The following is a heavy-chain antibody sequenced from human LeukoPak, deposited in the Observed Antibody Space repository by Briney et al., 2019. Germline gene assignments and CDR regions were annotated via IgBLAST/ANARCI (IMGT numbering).Heavy chain of an antibody. CDR2: IIPIFGTT. Sequence: ASVKVSCKATGDTFIDFSISWVRQAPGQGLEWMGGIIPIFGTTNYAQKFQGRVTITADDSTRTVYMEVSSLRSEDTAVYYCARIAAAGTFYFDYWGQGTLVTVSS. D-gene: IGHD6-13*01. J-gene: IGHJ4*02. CDR3: ARIAAAGTFYFDY. V-gene: IGHV1-69*13. CDR1: GDTFIDFS.